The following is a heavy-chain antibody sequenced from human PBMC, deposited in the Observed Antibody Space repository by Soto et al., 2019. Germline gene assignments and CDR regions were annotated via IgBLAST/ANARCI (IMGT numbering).Heavy chain of an antibody. V-gene: IGHV4-59*01. J-gene: IGHJ4*02. CDR3: AREELSGSFDY. D-gene: IGHD1-26*01. CDR1: GGSISSYY. Sequence: SETLSLTCTVSGGSISSYYWSWIRQPPGKGLEWIGYIYYSGSTNYNPSLKSRVTISVDTSKNQFSLKLSSVTAADTAVYYGAREELSGSFDYWGQGTMVTVSS. CDR2: IYYSGST.